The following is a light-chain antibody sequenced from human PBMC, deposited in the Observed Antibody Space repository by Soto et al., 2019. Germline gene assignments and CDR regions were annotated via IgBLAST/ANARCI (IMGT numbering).Light chain of an antibody. CDR1: QNINNW. CDR3: QHMRT. Sequence: QMTQSPSTLSASIGDRVTITCRASQNINNWIAWYQQKPGKAPKFLIYDASTLESGVPSRFSGSGFGTEFSLTISSLQPDDFGSYYCQHMRTFGQGTKVAIK. V-gene: IGKV1-5*01. CDR2: DAS. J-gene: IGKJ1*01.